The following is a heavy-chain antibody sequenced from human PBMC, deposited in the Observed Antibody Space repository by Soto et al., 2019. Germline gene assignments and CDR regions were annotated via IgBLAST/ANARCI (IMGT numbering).Heavy chain of an antibody. Sequence: GPTLVNATQTLTLTCTFSGFSLSTSGVGVGWIRQPPGKALEWLALIYWNDDKRYSPSLKSRLTITKDTSKNQVVLTMTNMDPVDTATYYCAHRAAQYYYDSWFDPWGQGTLVTVSS. CDR2: IYWNDDK. V-gene: IGHV2-5*01. CDR1: GFSLSTSGVG. J-gene: IGHJ5*02. D-gene: IGHD3-22*01. CDR3: AHRAAQYYYDSWFDP.